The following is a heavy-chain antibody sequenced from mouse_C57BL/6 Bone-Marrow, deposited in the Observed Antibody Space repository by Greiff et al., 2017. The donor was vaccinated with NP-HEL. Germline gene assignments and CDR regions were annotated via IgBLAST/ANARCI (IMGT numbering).Heavy chain of an antibody. V-gene: IGHV1-5*01. J-gene: IGHJ3*01. CDR1: GYTFTSYW. CDR3: IRFPFAY. Sequence: EVQLQQSGTVLARPGASVKMSCKTSGYTFTSYWMHWVKQRPGQGLEWIGALYPGNSDTSYNQKFKGKAKLTAVTSARTAYMELSSLTNEDSAVYYCIRFPFAYWGQGTLVTVSA. CDR2: LYPGNSDT.